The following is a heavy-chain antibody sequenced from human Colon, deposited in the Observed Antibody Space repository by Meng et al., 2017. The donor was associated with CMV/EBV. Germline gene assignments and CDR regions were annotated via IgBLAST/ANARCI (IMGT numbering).Heavy chain of an antibody. CDR2: INPNNGGT. J-gene: IGHJ4*02. D-gene: IGHD1-7*01. CDR3: ARGPPSNWNFHLDN. V-gene: IGHV1-2*02. CDR1: GYSFPDYY. Sequence: SGYSFPDYYCHWVRQAPGQGLEWMGWINPNNGGTNYAQKFQVRVTMTTDTSISTAFLDVTSLRSDDTAVYYCARGPPSNWNFHLDNWGQGTLVTVSS.